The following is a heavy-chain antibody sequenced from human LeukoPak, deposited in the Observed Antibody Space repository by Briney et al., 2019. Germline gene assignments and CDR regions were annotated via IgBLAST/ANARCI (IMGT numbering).Heavy chain of an antibody. Sequence: GGSLRLSCAASGFTFSSYAMSWVRQAPGKGLEWVSAISGSGGSTYYADSVKGRFTIPRDSSKNTLYLQMNSLRAEDTAVYYCAKDRRYCSSTSCYQPFDPWGQGTLVTVSS. CDR1: GFTFSSYA. V-gene: IGHV3-23*01. J-gene: IGHJ5*02. CDR3: AKDRRYCSSTSCYQPFDP. D-gene: IGHD2-2*01. CDR2: ISGSGGST.